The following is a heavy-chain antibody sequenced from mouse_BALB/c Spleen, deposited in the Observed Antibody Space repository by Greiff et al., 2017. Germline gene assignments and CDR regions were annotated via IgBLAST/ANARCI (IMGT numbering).Heavy chain of an antibody. V-gene: IGHV14-1*02. D-gene: IGHD6-1*01. Sequence: EVQRVESGAELVRPGALVKLSCKASGFNIKDYYMHWVKQRPEQGLEWIGWIDPENGNTIYDPKFQGKASITADTSSNTAYLQLSSLTSEDTAVYYCARDEVPFAYWGQGTLVTVSA. CDR2: IDPENGNT. CDR1: GFNIKDYY. J-gene: IGHJ3*01. CDR3: ARDEVPFAY.